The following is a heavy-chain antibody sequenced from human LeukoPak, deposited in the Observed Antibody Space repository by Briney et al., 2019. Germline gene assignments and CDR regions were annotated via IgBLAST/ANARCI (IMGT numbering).Heavy chain of an antibody. V-gene: IGHV4-39*01. J-gene: IGHJ4*02. CDR2: IYYSGST. CDR1: GGSISSSSYY. D-gene: IGHD3-10*01. Sequence: SETLSLTCTVSGGSISSSSYYWGWIRQPPGKGLEWIGSIYYSGSTYYNPSLKSRVTISVDTSKNQFSLKLSSVTAADTAVYYCARHPFGFGGEYYFDYWGQGTLVTVSS. CDR3: ARHPFGFGGEYYFDY.